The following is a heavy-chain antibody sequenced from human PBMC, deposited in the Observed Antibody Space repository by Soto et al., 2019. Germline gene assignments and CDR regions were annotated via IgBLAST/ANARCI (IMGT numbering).Heavy chain of an antibody. J-gene: IGHJ4*02. Sequence: QVQLVQSGAEVKKPGSSVKVSCKASGATFSSYSISWVRQAPGQGLEWMGGIIPMFGTANYAQKFQGRVTITADKSTSTAYMELSSLRSEDTAMYYCARDYGDYAFDYWGQGTLVTVSS. V-gene: IGHV1-69*06. CDR3: ARDYGDYAFDY. CDR2: IIPMFGTA. D-gene: IGHD4-17*01. CDR1: GATFSSYS.